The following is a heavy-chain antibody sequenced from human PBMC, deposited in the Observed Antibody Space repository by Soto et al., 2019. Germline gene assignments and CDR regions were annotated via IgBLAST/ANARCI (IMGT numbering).Heavy chain of an antibody. CDR1: GFTFSSYW. V-gene: IGHV3-74*01. D-gene: IGHD6-19*01. CDR3: ARVYRATNGWYYYYYSGMDV. J-gene: IGHJ6*02. Sequence: PGGSLRLSCAASGFTFSSYWMHWVRQAPGKGLVWVSRINSDGSSTSYADSVKGRFTISRDNAKNTLYLQMNSLRAEDTAVYYCARVYRATNGWYYYYYSGMDVRGQGTTVTVSS. CDR2: INSDGSST.